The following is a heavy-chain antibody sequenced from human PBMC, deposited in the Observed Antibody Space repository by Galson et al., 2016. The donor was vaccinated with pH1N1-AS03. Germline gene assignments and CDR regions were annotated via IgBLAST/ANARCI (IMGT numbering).Heavy chain of an antibody. J-gene: IGHJ6*02. V-gene: IGHV4-4*02. D-gene: IGHD5-18*01. CDR3: ARDVLPYSLGLDV. Sequence: ETLSLTCAVSGDSISTSNWWSWVRQPPGKGLEWIGEASHAGRTNYSASLKSRVTISLDKSKNQFSLQLTSVTAADTAVYYCARDVLPYSLGLDVWGQGTTVTVSS. CDR2: ASHAGRT. CDR1: GDSISTSNW.